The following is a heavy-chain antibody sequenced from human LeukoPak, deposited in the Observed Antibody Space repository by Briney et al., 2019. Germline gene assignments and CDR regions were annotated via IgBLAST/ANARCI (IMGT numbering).Heavy chain of an antibody. CDR3: ARGSAAFCSEY. V-gene: IGHV4-4*07. CDR1: GGSISSSY. J-gene: IGHJ4*02. Sequence: PSETLSLTCAVSGGSISSSYWSWIRQPPGKGLEWIGRIYTNGSTNYNPSLKSRVTMSVDTSKNQLSLKLRPVTAADTAVYYCARGSAAFCSEYWGRGTRVSVS. CDR2: IYTNGST. D-gene: IGHD3-3*02.